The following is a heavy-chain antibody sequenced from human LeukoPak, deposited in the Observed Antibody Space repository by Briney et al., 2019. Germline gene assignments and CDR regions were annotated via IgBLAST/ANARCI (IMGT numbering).Heavy chain of an antibody. D-gene: IGHD2-2*01. J-gene: IGHJ3*02. Sequence: PGGSLRLSCAASGFTFSSYWMSWVRQAPGKGLEWVANIKQDGSEKYYADSVKGRFTISRDNSKNTLYLQMNSLRAEDTAVYYCARDSKTFAFDIWGQGTMVTVSS. CDR2: IKQDGSEK. CDR3: ARDSKTFAFDI. V-gene: IGHV3-7*01. CDR1: GFTFSSYW.